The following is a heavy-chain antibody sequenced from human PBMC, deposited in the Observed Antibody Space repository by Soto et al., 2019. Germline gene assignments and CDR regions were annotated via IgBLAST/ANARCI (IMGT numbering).Heavy chain of an antibody. V-gene: IGHV4-59*01. CDR2: IYYSGST. CDR3: ARAGYCISTSCYGGWFDP. D-gene: IGHD2-2*01. Sequence: SETLSLTCTVSGGSISSYYWSWIRQPPGKGLEWIGYIYYSGSTNYNPSLKSRVTTSVDTSKNQFSLKLSSVTAADTAVYYCARAGYCISTSCYGGWFDPWGQGTLVTVSS. CDR1: GGSISSYY. J-gene: IGHJ5*02.